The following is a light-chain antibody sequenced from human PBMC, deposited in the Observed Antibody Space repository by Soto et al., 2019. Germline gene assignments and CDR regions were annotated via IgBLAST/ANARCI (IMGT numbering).Light chain of an antibody. CDR2: AAS. J-gene: IGKJ1*01. CDR3: QQLNSYSWT. CDR1: QGISSY. Sequence: EIQLTQVASLLSATVGDRVTITCRASQGISSYLAWYQQKPGKAPKLLIYAASTLQSGVPSRFSGSGSGTKFTLTISSLQPEDFATYYCQQLNSYSWTFGQGTKVDIK. V-gene: IGKV1-9*01.